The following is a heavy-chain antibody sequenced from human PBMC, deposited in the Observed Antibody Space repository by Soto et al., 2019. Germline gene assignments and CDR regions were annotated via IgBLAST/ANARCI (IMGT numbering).Heavy chain of an antibody. D-gene: IGHD3-3*01. J-gene: IGHJ6*02. CDR1: GGTFSSYA. V-gene: IGHV1-69*13. Sequence: ASVKVSCKASGGTFSSYAISWVRQAPGQGLEWMGGIIPIFGTANYAQKFQGRVTITADESTSTAYMELSSLRSEDTAVYYCARGDYDFWSGYQNYYYYGMDVWGQGTTVTVSS. CDR2: IIPIFGTA. CDR3: ARGDYDFWSGYQNYYYYGMDV.